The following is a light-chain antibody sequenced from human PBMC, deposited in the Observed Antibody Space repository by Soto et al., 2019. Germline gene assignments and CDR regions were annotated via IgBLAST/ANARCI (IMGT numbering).Light chain of an antibody. CDR1: QSISTY. Sequence: DIQMTQSPSSLPASVGDRVTLTCRASQSISTYLNWYQQKPGKAPKLLISAASSLQSGVPSRLSGSGSGTEFTLTISSLQPEDFATYYCQQCYTIPYTFGQGTKLEIK. CDR2: AAS. J-gene: IGKJ2*01. CDR3: QQCYTIPYT. V-gene: IGKV1-39*01.